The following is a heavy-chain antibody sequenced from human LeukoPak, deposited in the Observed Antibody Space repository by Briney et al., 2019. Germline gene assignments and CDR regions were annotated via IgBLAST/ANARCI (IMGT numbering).Heavy chain of an antibody. CDR2: IYPDDSDT. J-gene: IGHJ4*02. CDR1: GFSFTTYW. V-gene: IGHV5-51*01. Sequence: GESLKISCKGSGFSFTTYWNVWVRQMPGKGLEWMGIIYPDDSDTRYSPSFQGQVTISADKSISTAYLQWSSLKASDTAMYYCARLYNSASGYPDYWGQGTLVTVSS. CDR3: ARLYNSASGYPDY. D-gene: IGHD3-22*01.